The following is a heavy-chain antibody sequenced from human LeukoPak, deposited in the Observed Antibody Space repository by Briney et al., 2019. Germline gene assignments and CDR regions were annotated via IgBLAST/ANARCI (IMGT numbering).Heavy chain of an antibody. CDR1: GGTSSDYA. J-gene: IGHJ4*02. V-gene: IGHV1-69*04. CDR3: ARVGYCSGATCYGRIDY. Sequence: SVKVSCKASGGTSSDYAFSWARQAPGQGLEWMGRIIPILDVANYAQNFQGRVTITADISTSTAYMELSSLRSEDTAVYYCARVGYCSGATCYGRIDYWGQGTLVTVSS. CDR2: IIPILDVA. D-gene: IGHD2-15*01.